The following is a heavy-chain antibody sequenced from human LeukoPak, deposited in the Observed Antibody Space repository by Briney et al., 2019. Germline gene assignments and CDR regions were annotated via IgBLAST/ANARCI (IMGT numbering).Heavy chain of an antibody. J-gene: IGHJ5*02. D-gene: IGHD6-13*01. CDR3: ARDVFAAYSTHHKFDP. CDR1: GYTFTAYY. Sequence: GASVKVSCKASGYTFTAYYMHWVRQAPGQGLEWMGWINPTSGGTNYAQKFQDRVTMTRDTSMTTVYMELSGLTSDDTAVYYCARDVFAAYSTHHKFDPWGQGTLVIVSS. V-gene: IGHV1-2*02. CDR2: INPTSGGT.